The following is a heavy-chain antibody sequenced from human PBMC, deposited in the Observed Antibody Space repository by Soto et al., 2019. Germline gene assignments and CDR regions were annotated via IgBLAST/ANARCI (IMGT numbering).Heavy chain of an antibody. D-gene: IGHD3-22*01. CDR1: GGSISSGGYS. Sequence: QLQLQESGSGLVKPSQTLSLTCAVSGGSISSGGYSWSWIRQPPGKGLEWIGYIYHSGSTYYNPSXHTRVTIPVARXXXQXXLKRSSVTAAATAVYYCARPNYYDSSGYSNDAFDIWGQGTMVTVSS. V-gene: IGHV4-30-2*01. J-gene: IGHJ3*02. CDR3: ARPNYYDSSGYSNDAFDI. CDR2: IYHSGST.